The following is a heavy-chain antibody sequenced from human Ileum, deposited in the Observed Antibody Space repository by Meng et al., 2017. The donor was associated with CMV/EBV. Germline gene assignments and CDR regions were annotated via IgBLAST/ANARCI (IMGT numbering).Heavy chain of an antibody. V-gene: IGHV3-48*03. Sequence: GGSLRLSCAASAFTFSSYEMDWVRQAPGKGLEWVSYISSSGSTRYYADSVKGRFTISRDNAKNSLYLQMNSLRAEDTAIYYCAGDGSPSFGVGIDAFDIWGQGTVVTVSS. CDR1: AFTFSSYE. CDR2: ISSSGSTR. J-gene: IGHJ3*02. D-gene: IGHD3-3*01. CDR3: AGDGSPSFGVGIDAFDI.